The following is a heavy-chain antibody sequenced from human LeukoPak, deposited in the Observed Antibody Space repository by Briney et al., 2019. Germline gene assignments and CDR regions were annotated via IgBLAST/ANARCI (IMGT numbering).Heavy chain of an antibody. D-gene: IGHD3-22*01. CDR2: IYYRGST. J-gene: IGHJ6*02. CDR1: GGSISSGDYY. Sequence: SQTLSLTCTVSGGSISSGDYYWSWIRQPPGKGLEWIGYIYYRGSTYYNPSLKSRVTISVDTSKNQFSLKLSSVTAADTAVYYCARDVLSADYYDSSWGLRPPYGMDVWGQGTTVTVSS. CDR3: ARDVLSADYYDSSWGLRPPYGMDV. V-gene: IGHV4-30-4*01.